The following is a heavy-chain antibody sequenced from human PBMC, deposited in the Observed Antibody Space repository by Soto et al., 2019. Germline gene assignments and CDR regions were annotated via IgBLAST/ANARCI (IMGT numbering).Heavy chain of an antibody. CDR2: ISSNGGST. Sequence: GGSLRLSCAASGFTFSRYAMHWVRQAPGKGLEYVSAISSNGGSTYYGNSVKGRFTISRDNSKNTLYLQMGSLRAEDVAVYYCARDMGGHSGYALDYWGQGTLVTVSS. V-gene: IGHV3-64*01. CDR3: ARDMGGHSGYALDY. D-gene: IGHD5-12*01. CDR1: GFTFSRYA. J-gene: IGHJ4*02.